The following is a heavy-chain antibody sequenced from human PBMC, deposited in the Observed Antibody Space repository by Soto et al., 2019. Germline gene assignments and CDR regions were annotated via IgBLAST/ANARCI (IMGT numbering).Heavy chain of an antibody. J-gene: IGHJ1*01. CDR3: TTDWGSYFFLRPPQH. V-gene: IGHV3-49*03. Sequence: GGSLRLSCTASGFTFGDYAMSWFRQAPGKGLEWVGFIRSKAYGGTTEYAASVKGRFTISRDDSKSIAYLQMNSLKTEDTAVYYCTTDWGSYFFLRPPQHWGQGTLVTVSS. CDR2: IRSKAYGGTT. D-gene: IGHD3-16*01. CDR1: GFTFGDYA.